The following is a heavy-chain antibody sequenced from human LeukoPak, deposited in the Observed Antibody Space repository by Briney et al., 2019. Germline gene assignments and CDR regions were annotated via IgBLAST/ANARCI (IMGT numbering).Heavy chain of an antibody. Sequence: PSETLSLTCTVSGGSISSSSYYWGWIRQPPGKGLEWIGSIYYSGSTYYNPSLKSRVTISVDTSKNQFSLKLSSVTAADTAVYYCARPVFIRGYSYGIDYWGQGTLVTVSS. D-gene: IGHD5-18*01. J-gene: IGHJ4*02. V-gene: IGHV4-39*01. CDR2: IYYSGST. CDR1: GGSISSSSYY. CDR3: ARPVFIRGYSYGIDY.